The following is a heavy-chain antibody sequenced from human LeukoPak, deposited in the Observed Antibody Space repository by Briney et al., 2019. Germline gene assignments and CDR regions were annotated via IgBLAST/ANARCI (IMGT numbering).Heavy chain of an antibody. D-gene: IGHD6-13*01. CDR3: ASGSKDSSSWYLDAFDI. J-gene: IGHJ3*02. V-gene: IGHV3-48*04. CDR2: ISSSSTI. CDR1: GFTFSSYS. Sequence: GGSLRLSCAASGFTFSSYSMNWVRQAPGKGLEWVSYISSSSTIYYADSVKGRFTISRDNAKNSLYLQMNSLRAEDTAVYYCASGSKDSSSWYLDAFDIWGQGTMVTVSS.